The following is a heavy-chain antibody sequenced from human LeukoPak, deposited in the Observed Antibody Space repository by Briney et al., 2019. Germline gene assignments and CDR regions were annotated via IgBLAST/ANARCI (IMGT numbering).Heavy chain of an antibody. CDR3: ARFDSSGYYPFDY. V-gene: IGHV3-7*04. CDR1: GFTFSSYW. Sequence: SGGSLRLSCAASGFTFSSYWMSWVRQAPGKGLEWVANIKHDGSEKYYVDSVKGRFTISRDNAKNSLYLQMNSLRAEDTAVYYCARFDSSGYYPFDYWGQGTLVTVSS. D-gene: IGHD3-22*01. J-gene: IGHJ4*02. CDR2: IKHDGSEK.